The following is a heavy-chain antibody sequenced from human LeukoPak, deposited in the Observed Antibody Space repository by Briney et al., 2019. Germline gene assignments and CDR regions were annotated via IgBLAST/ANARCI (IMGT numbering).Heavy chain of an antibody. J-gene: IGHJ5*02. CDR2: VYYGGKT. CDR3: ARDGPGGHGDNWFDP. CDR1: NGSITSSSYY. D-gene: IGHD3-16*01. V-gene: IGHV4-39*07. Sequence: SETLSLTCNVYNGSITSSSYYWAWIRQPPGKGLEWVGSVYYGGKTFYNPSLESRVSISVDTSKNVFLLKVNSVTVADTAVYYCARDGPGGHGDNWFDPWGQGTLVTVSS.